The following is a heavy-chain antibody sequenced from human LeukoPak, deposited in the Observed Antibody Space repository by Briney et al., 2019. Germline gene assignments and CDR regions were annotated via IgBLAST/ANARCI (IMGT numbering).Heavy chain of an antibody. V-gene: IGHV4-39*01. CDR1: GGSISSSSYY. J-gene: IGHJ4*02. CDR2: IYYSGST. Sequence: SETLSLTCTVSGGSISSSSYYWGWIRQPQGKGLEWIGSIYYSGSTYYNPSLKSRVTISVDTSKNQFSLKLSSVTAADTAVYYCARQEDWTAWHWGQGTLVTVSS. CDR3: ARQEDWTAWH. D-gene: IGHD3/OR15-3a*01.